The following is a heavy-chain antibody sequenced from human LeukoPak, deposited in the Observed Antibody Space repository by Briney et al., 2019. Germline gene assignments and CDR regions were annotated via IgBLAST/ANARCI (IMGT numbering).Heavy chain of an antibody. CDR1: GGSFSGYY. V-gene: IGHV4-34*01. CDR3: ARGGYCSSTSCRYYYYYYMDV. J-gene: IGHJ6*03. D-gene: IGHD2-2*01. Sequence: SETLSLTCAVYGGSFSGYYWSWIRQPPGKGLEWIGEINHSGSTNYSPSLKSRVTISVDTSKNQFSLKLSSVTAADTAVYYCARGGYCSSTSCRYYYYYYMDVWGKGTTVTVSS. CDR2: INHSGST.